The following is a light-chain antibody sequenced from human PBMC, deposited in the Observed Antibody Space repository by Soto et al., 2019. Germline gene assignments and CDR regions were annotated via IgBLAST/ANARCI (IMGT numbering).Light chain of an antibody. J-gene: IGLJ3*02. CDR3: CSYAGSYTWV. V-gene: IGLV2-11*01. CDR1: SSDVGSYNY. Sequence: QSALTQPRSVSGSPGQSVTLSCTGTSSDVGSYNYVSWYQQHPGKAPKLVIDDVNKRPSGVPDRFSGSRSGNTASLTISGLQAEDEADYYCCSYAGSYTWVFGGGTKLTVL. CDR2: DVN.